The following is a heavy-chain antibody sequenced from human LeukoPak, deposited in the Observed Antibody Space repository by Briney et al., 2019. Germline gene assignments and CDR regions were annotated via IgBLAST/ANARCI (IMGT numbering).Heavy chain of an antibody. D-gene: IGHD2-2*01. V-gene: IGHV4-34*01. Sequence: SETLSLTCAVYGGSFSGYYWSWIRQPPGKGLEWIGEINRSGSTNYNPSLKSRVTISVDTSKNQFSLKLSSVTAADTAVYYCARGRLGIVVVPAAPRGMDVWGQGTTVTVSS. J-gene: IGHJ6*02. CDR1: GGSFSGYY. CDR2: INRSGST. CDR3: ARGRLGIVVVPAAPRGMDV.